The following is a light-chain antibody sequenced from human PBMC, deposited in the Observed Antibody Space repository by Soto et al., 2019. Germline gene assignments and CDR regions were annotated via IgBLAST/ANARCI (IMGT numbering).Light chain of an antibody. CDR3: QKYNSPPLT. J-gene: IGKJ3*01. CDR1: QAISIY. V-gene: IGKV1-27*01. Sequence: DIQLTQSPPSLSASVGDRVTITCRASQAISIYVAWYQQKPGKIPKLLIFSASTVQSGGPSRFSGSGSGTVFTLTISNLQPEDVATYYCQKYNSPPLTFGPGTKVDLK. CDR2: SAS.